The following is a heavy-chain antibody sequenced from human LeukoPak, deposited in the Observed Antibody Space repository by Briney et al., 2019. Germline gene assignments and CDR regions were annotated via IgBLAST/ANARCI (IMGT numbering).Heavy chain of an antibody. D-gene: IGHD3-22*01. CDR1: GYSISSGYY. J-gene: IGHJ3*02. CDR2: IYYSGST. Sequence: PSETLSLTCNVSGYSISSGYYWGWIRQPPGKGLEWIGSIYYSGSTYYNPSLKSRVTISVDTSKNQFSLKLSSVTAADTAVYYCASSYYYDSSGYLYAFDIWGQGTMVTVSS. CDR3: ASSYYYDSSGYLYAFDI. V-gene: IGHV4-38-2*02.